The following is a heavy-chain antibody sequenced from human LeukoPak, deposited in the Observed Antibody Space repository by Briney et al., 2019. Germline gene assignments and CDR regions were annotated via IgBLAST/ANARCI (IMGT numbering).Heavy chain of an antibody. V-gene: IGHV4-39*02. CDR3: ARSGWFGEASML. D-gene: IGHD3-10*01. CDR1: GGSISSSSYY. J-gene: IGHJ4*02. CDR2: IYYSGST. Sequence: PSETLSLTCTVSGGSISSSSYYWGWIRQPPGTGLEWIGSIYYSGSTYYNPSLKSRVTISVDPSKNHFSLKLSSVTAADTAVYYCARSGWFGEASMLWGQGTLVTVSS.